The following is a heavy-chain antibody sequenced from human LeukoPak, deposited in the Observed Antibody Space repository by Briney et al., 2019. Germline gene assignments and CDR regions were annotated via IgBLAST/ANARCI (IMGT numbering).Heavy chain of an antibody. D-gene: IGHD6-6*01. CDR2: IYHSGST. CDR1: GGSISSGGYY. J-gene: IGHJ3*02. CDR3: ARYSSSSRGNAFDI. Sequence: SQTLSLTCTVSGGSISSGGYYWSWIRQPPGKGLEWIGCIYHSGSTYYNPSLKSRVTISVDRSKNQFSLKLSSVTAADTAVYYCARYSSSSRGNAFDIWGQGTMVTVSS. V-gene: IGHV4-30-2*01.